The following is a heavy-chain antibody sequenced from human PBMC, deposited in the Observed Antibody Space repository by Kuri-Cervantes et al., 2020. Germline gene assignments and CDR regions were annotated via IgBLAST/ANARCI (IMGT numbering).Heavy chain of an antibody. V-gene: IGHV4-39*07. CDR2: IYYSGST. CDR1: GGSISSGSYY. D-gene: IGHD5-18*01. Sequence: SETLSLTCTVSGGSISSGSYYWGWIRQPPGKGLEWIGSIYYSGSTYYNPSLKSRVTISVDTSKNQFSLKLSSVTAADTAVYYCARDTRELWLHGPAFDIWGQGTMVTVSS. J-gene: IGHJ3*02. CDR3: ARDTRELWLHGPAFDI.